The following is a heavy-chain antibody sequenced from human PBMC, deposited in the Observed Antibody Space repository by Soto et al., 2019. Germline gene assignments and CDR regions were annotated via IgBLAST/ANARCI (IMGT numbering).Heavy chain of an antibody. CDR3: ARDLPSYNWGRGGESDYYYYYGMDV. V-gene: IGHV1-46*01. J-gene: IGHJ6*02. CDR1: GYTFTSYA. D-gene: IGHD1-1*01. Sequence: GASVKVSCKASGYTFTSYAMHWVRQAPGQRLEWMGIINPSGGSTSYAQKFQGRVTMTRDTSTSTVYMELSSLRSEDTAVYYCARDLPSYNWGRGGESDYYYYYGMDVWGQGTTVTVSS. CDR2: INPSGGST.